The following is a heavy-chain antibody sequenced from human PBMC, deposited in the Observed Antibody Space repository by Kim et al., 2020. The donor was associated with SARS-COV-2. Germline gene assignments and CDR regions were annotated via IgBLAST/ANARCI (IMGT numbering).Heavy chain of an antibody. V-gene: IGHV3-15*01. J-gene: IGHJ3*02. CDR1: GFTFSNAW. CDR2: IKSKTDGGSA. D-gene: IGHD3-10*01. Sequence: GGSLRLSCAASGFTFSNAWMTWVRQAPGKGLEWVGRIKSKTDGGSADCAAPVKGRFTISRDDSKNTLFLQMNSLKTEDTALYYCATARKYFSTSKNAFDIWGQGTMVTVSS. CDR3: ATARKYFSTSKNAFDI.